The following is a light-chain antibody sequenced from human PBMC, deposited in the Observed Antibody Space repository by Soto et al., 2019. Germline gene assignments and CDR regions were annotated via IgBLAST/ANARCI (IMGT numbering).Light chain of an antibody. V-gene: IGKV1-5*01. CDR3: QQHESY. CDR1: RNISRW. CDR2: AAS. J-gene: IGKJ2*01. Sequence: DSQMTQSPATLSASVGDRVTITCRASRNISRWLAWYQQKPGKAPKLLIYAASSLGSGVPSRFSGSGSGTEFTLTISSLQPDDSATYYCQQHESYFGQGTNLEIK.